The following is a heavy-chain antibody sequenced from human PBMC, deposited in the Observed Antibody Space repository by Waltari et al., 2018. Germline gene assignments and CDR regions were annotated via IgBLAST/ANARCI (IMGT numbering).Heavy chain of an antibody. CDR2: IYYSGST. V-gene: IGHV4-39*01. CDR3: AETISYYYYYIDV. J-gene: IGHJ6*03. CDR1: GGALSSSSYY. Sequence: QLQLQESGPGLVKPSETLSLTCIVSGGALSSSSYYWAWIRQPPRKGLEWIGTIYYSGSTYDNPSLESRVTISVDTSKNQFSLKLSSVTAADTAVYYCAETISYYYYYIDVWGKGTTVTVSS. D-gene: IGHD2-21*01.